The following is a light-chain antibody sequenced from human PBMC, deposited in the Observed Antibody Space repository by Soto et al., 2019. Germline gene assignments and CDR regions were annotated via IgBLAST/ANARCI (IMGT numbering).Light chain of an antibody. CDR1: QSASTF. CDR2: DAS. Sequence: DIQMTQSPSTLSAYVGHRLTITCRASQSASTFLAWYKQKPGQAPKILIYDASTLQSGVPSRFRASGSGTEFALTISGLQPDDFAVYYCQQYNRYAVTFGQGTKVDI. CDR3: QQYNRYAVT. J-gene: IGKJ1*01. V-gene: IGKV1-5*01.